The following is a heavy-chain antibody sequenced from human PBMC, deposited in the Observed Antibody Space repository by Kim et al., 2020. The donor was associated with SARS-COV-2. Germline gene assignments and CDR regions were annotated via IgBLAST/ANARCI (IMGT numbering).Heavy chain of an antibody. V-gene: IGHV4-59*13. CDR1: GGSISSYY. J-gene: IGHJ4*02. D-gene: IGHD3-16*01. Sequence: SETLSLTCTVSGGSISSYYWSWIRQPPGKGLEWIGEIYYSGSTKYNPSLKSRVTISVDTSKNQFSLKLSSVTAADTAVYYCARGGNSTPGAADYWGQGTLVTVSS. CDR3: ARGGNSTPGAADY. CDR2: IYYSGST.